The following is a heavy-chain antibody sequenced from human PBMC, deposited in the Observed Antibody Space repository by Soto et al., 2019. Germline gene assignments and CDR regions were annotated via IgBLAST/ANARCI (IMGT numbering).Heavy chain of an antibody. CDR3: AKDTYYYDSSGYYTGLIFDY. Sequence: GGSLRLSCAASGFTFSSYAISWVRQAPGKGLEWVSAISGSGGSTYYADSVKGRFTISRDNSKNTLYLQMNSLRAEDTAVYYCAKDTYYYDSSGYYTGLIFDYWGQGTLVTVSS. CDR1: GFTFSSYA. J-gene: IGHJ4*02. CDR2: ISGSGGST. D-gene: IGHD3-22*01. V-gene: IGHV3-23*01.